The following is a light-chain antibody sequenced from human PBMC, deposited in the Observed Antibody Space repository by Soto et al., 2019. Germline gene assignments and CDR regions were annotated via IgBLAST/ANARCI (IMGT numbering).Light chain of an antibody. V-gene: IGKV3-20*01. CDR2: GAS. J-gene: IGKJ4*01. CDR1: QSVSSSY. Sequence: EIVLTQSPGTLSLSPGERAILSCRASQSVSSSYLAWYQQKPGQAPRLLIYGASSRATGIPDRFSGSGSGTDFTLTISRLEPEDFAVYYCQQYGSSPRTFGGGTKVEIK. CDR3: QQYGSSPRT.